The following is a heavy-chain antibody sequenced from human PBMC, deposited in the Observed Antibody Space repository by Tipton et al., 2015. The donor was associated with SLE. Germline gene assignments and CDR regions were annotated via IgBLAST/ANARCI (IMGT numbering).Heavy chain of an antibody. CDR3: ARTPGYGDYFDY. CDR1: GGSFSGYY. V-gene: IGHV4-34*01. Sequence: TLSLTCAVYGGSFSGYYWSWIRQPPGKGLEWIGEINHSGSTYYNPSLKSRVTISVDTSKNQFSLKLSSVTAADTAVYYCARTPGYGDYFDYWGQGTLVTVSS. CDR2: INHSGST. J-gene: IGHJ4*02. D-gene: IGHD4-17*01.